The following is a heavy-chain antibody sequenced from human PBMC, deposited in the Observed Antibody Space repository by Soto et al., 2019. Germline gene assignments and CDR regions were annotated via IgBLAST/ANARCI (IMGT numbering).Heavy chain of an antibody. CDR3: ARAPPSPRGYSYGRGNWFDP. Sequence: SVKVSCKASGGTFSSYAISWVRQAPGQGLEWMGGIIPIFGTANYAQKFQGRVTITADESTSAAYMELSSLRSEDTAVYYCARAPPSPRGYSYGRGNWFDPWGQGTLVTVSS. CDR2: IIPIFGTA. D-gene: IGHD5-18*01. CDR1: GGTFSSYA. V-gene: IGHV1-69*13. J-gene: IGHJ5*02.